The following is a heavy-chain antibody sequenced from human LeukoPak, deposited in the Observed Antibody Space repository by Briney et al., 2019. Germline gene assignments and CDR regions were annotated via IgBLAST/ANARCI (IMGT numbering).Heavy chain of an antibody. CDR1: GGSISSSSYY. J-gene: IGHJ5*02. CDR3: ARAADRGWFDP. CDR2: IYYSGST. Sequence: SETLSLTCTVSGGSISSSSYYWSWIRQPPGKGLEWIGYIYYSGSTNYNPSLKSRVTISVDTSKNQFSLKLSSVTAADTAVYYCARAADRGWFDPWGQGTLVTVSS. V-gene: IGHV4-61*01. D-gene: IGHD6-13*01.